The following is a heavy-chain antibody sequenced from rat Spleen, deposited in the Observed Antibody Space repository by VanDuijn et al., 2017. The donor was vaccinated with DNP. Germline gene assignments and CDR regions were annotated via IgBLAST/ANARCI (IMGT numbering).Heavy chain of an antibody. CDR2: ISSDGDKT. J-gene: IGHJ3*01. CDR1: GFTFSYPD. CDR3: ATSSYFGYDYGFAY. V-gene: IGHV5-25*01. D-gene: IGHD1-7*01. Sequence: EVQLVESGGGLVQPGRSMKLSCAASGFTFSYPDMAWVRQTPTRGLEWVASISSDGDKTYYRDSVMGRFTISRDYARSTLYLQMDSLRSEDTATYYCATSSYFGYDYGFAYWGQGTLVTVSS.